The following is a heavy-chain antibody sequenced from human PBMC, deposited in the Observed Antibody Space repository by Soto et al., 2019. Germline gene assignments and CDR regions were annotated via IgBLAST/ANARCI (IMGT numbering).Heavy chain of an antibody. CDR3: ARGDATKIVVTTYYGMDV. CDR1: GGSFSGYY. J-gene: IGHJ6*02. D-gene: IGHD4-17*01. V-gene: IGHV4-34*01. CDR2: IYHSGST. Sequence: SETLSLTCAVYGGSFSGYYWSWIRQPPGKGLEWIGEIYHSGSTNYNPSLKSRVTISVDKSKNQFSLKLSSVTSLRSEDTAVYYCARGDATKIVVTTYYGMDVWGQGTTVTVSS.